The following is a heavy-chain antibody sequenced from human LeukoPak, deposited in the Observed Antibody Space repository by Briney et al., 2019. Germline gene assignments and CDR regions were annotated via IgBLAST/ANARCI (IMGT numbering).Heavy chain of an antibody. CDR1: GFTFSSYA. D-gene: IGHD5-18*01. J-gene: IGHJ4*02. V-gene: IGHV3-23*01. CDR2: ISGSGGST. CDR3: AKEHITFGYGYFYSFDY. Sequence: PGGSLRLSCAASGFTFSSYAMSWVRQAPGKGLEWVSTISGSGGSTYYADSVKGRFTISRDNSKNTLYLQMNSLRAEDTAVYYCAKEHITFGYGYFYSFDYWGQGTLVTVSS.